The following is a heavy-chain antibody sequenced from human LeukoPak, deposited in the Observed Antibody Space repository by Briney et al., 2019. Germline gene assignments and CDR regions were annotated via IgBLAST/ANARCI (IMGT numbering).Heavy chain of an antibody. J-gene: IGHJ6*03. D-gene: IGHD2-2*01. V-gene: IGHV3-21*01. CDR2: ISSSSSYI. Sequence: GGSLRLSCAASGFTFSSYAMNWVRQAPGKGLEWVSSISSSSSYIYYADSVKGRFTISRDNAKNSLYLQMNSLRAEDTAVYYCARERRVPAAAYYYYYYMDVWGKGTTVTVSS. CDR1: GFTFSSYA. CDR3: ARERRVPAAAYYYYYYMDV.